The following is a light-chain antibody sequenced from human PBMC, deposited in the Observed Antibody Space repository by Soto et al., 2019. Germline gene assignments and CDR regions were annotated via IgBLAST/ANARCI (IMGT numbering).Light chain of an antibody. CDR3: SSYTSSSTFVL. J-gene: IGLJ2*01. V-gene: IGLV2-14*01. CDR1: SSDLV. Sequence: QSVLTQPASVSGSPGQSITISCTGPSSDLVSWYQQHPGKAPKLMIYDVTNRPSGVSNRFSGSKSGNTASLTISGLQAEDEAHYYCSSYTSSSTFVLFGGGTKLTVL. CDR2: DVT.